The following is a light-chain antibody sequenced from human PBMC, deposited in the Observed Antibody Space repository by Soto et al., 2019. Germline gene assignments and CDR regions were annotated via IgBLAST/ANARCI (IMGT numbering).Light chain of an antibody. V-gene: IGKV1-5*01. CDR2: DAS. Sequence: DIQMTQSPSTLSASVGDRVTITCRASQSIRSLLAWYQQKPGIAPKVLIYDASSLGSGVPSRFSGSGSGTEFTLTISSLQPDDFATYFCQQYQTYSTFGQGTRLEIK. CDR3: QQYQTYST. CDR1: QSIRSL. J-gene: IGKJ5*01.